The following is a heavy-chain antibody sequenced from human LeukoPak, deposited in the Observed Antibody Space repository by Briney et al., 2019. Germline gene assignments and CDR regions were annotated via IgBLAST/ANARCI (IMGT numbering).Heavy chain of an antibody. CDR2: IYYSGRT. V-gene: IGHV4-59*01. Sequence: PSETLSLTCTVTGGSISGYYWSWIRQPPGKGLDWIGYIYYSGRTNYNPSLKRRVPISVETSKKQCSLKMSSVTAADTAVYYCASTAIQYYYDSSEYFDYWGQGTLVTVPS. CDR1: GGSISGYY. D-gene: IGHD3-22*01. CDR3: ASTAIQYYYDSSEYFDY. J-gene: IGHJ4*02.